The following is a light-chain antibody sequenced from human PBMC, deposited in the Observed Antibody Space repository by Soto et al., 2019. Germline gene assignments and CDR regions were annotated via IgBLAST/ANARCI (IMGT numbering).Light chain of an antibody. CDR2: AAS. CDR1: HGIRDE. J-gene: IGKJ1*01. Sequence: AIQMTQSPSSLSASVGDRVTITVRASHGIRDELGLYQQKAGKAPNLLISAASRLQGGVTSRFSGRGSGTDFTLTISSLQPEDFATYYCLQDYDYPRTFGQGTKVDIK. CDR3: LQDYDYPRT. V-gene: IGKV1-6*01.